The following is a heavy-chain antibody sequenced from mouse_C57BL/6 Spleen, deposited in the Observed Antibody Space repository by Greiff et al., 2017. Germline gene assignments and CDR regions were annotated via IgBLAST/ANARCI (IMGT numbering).Heavy chain of an antibody. D-gene: IGHD1-1*01. Sequence: QVQLKESGPELVKPGASVKISCKASGYSFTSYYIHWVKQRPGQGLEWIGWIYPGSGNTKYNEKFKGKATLTADTSSSTAYMQLSSLTSEDSAVYYCARAGANTTLVFGYWGQGTTRTVSS. CDR1: GYSFTSYY. CDR2: IYPGSGNT. J-gene: IGHJ2*01. CDR3: ARAGANTTLVFGY. V-gene: IGHV1-66*01.